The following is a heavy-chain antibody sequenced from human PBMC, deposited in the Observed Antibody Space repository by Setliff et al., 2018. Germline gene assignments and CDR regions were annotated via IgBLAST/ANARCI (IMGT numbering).Heavy chain of an antibody. CDR1: GGSISGASIRSYY. CDR2: IYYSGST. D-gene: IGHD3-10*01. V-gene: IGHV4-59*12. J-gene: IGHJ4*02. Sequence: KPSETLSLTCTVSGGSISGASIRSYYWSWIRQPPGKGLEWIGYIYYSGSTNYNPSLKSRVTISVDTSKNQFSRELSSVTAADTAVYYCARDRTYYGSGTYTRWFDYWGQGTLVT. CDR3: ARDRTYYGSGTYTRWFDY.